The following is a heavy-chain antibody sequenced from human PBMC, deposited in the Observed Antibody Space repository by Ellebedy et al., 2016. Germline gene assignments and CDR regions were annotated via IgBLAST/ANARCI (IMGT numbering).Heavy chain of an antibody. CDR3: VTRLNGAFDF. V-gene: IGHV3-53*01. CDR2: MYAGGSE. Sequence: GGSLRLXXAASGFRVTSNDMSWVRQAPGRGLELVSLMYAGGSEYYADSVKGRFAITRDTSMNRLYLHMSVLEDGDTALYYCVTRLNGAFDFWGQGTMVSVSS. J-gene: IGHJ3*01. CDR1: GFRVTSND.